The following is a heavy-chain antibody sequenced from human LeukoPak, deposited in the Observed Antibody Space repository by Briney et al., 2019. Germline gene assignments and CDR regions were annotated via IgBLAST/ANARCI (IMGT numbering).Heavy chain of an antibody. Sequence: GRSLRLSCAASRFTFSNYAMHWVRQAPGMGLEWMSVISCDGNDKYYADSVKGRLTLSRDNAKNTLFLQMNSLRVEDTAVYYCARTLCDKSNGYDYYFDSWGQGSLVTVSS. CDR2: ISCDGNDK. J-gene: IGHJ4*02. D-gene: IGHD5-12*01. CDR3: ARTLCDKSNGYDYYFDS. V-gene: IGHV3-30*04. CDR1: RFTFSNYA.